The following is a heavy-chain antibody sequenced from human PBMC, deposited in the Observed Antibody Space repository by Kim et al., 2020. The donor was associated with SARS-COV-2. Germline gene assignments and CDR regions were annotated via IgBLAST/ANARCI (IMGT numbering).Heavy chain of an antibody. CDR1: GFTFSSYG. CDR3: ARDVIRYSSSAYNWFDP. J-gene: IGHJ5*02. CDR2: IWYDGSNK. Sequence: GGSLRLSCAASGFTFSSYGMHWVRQAPGKGLEWVAVIWYDGSNKYYADSVKGRFTISRDNSKNTLYLQMNSLRAEDTAVYYCARDVIRYSSSAYNWFDPWGQGTLVTVSS. V-gene: IGHV3-33*01. D-gene: IGHD6-6*01.